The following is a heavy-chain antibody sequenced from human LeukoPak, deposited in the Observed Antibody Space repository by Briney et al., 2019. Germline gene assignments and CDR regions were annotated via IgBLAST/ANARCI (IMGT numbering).Heavy chain of an antibody. J-gene: IGHJ5*02. D-gene: IGHD3-16*02. CDR2: ISYDGSNK. CDR3: ARGEYVWGSYRPRPS. CDR1: GFTFSSYG. V-gene: IGHV3-30*03. Sequence: PGGSLRLSCAASGFTFSSYGMHWVRQAPGKGLEWVAVISYDGSNKYYADSVKGRFTISRDNSKNTLYLQMNSLRAEDTAVYYCARGEYVWGSYRPRPSWGQGTLVTVSS.